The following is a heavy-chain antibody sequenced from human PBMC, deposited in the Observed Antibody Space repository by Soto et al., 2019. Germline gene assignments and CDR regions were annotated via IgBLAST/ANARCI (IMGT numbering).Heavy chain of an antibody. V-gene: IGHV3-23*01. CDR1: GFTFSSYA. CDR2: ISGSGGST. D-gene: IGHD3-16*02. J-gene: IGHJ4*02. CDR3: AKAGGGEYVWGSYRPLDY. Sequence: EVQLLESGGGLVQPGGSLRLSCAASGFTFSSYAMSWVRQAPGKGLEWVSAISGSGGSTYYADSVKGRFTISRDNSKNTLYLQMNSLRAEDTAVYYCAKAGGGEYVWGSYRPLDYWGQGTLVTVSS.